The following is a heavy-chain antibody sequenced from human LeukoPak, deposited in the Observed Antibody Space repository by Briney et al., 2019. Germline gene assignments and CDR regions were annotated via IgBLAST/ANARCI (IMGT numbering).Heavy chain of an antibody. J-gene: IGHJ4*02. Sequence: GSLSLSCAASGFTFSSYSMNWVRQAPGKGLEWVSYISSSSSTIYYADSVKGRFTISRDNAKNSLYLQMNSLRAEDTAVYYCARGGTNFDYWGQGTLVTVSS. CDR1: GFTFSSYS. V-gene: IGHV3-48*04. CDR3: ARGGTNFDY. CDR2: ISSSSSTI. D-gene: IGHD3-16*01.